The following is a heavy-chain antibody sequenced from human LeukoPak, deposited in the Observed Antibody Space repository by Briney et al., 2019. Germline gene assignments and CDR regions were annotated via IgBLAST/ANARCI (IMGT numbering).Heavy chain of an antibody. Sequence: SETLSLTCAVYGGSFSGYYWSWIRQPPGKGLEWIGEINHSGSTNYNPSLKSRVTISVDTSKNQFSLKLSSVTAADTAVYYCARGRIFTMVRGVITNNWFDPWGQGTLVTVSS. CDR3: ARGRIFTMVRGVITNNWFDP. V-gene: IGHV4-34*01. J-gene: IGHJ5*02. CDR1: GGSFSGYY. D-gene: IGHD3-10*01. CDR2: INHSGST.